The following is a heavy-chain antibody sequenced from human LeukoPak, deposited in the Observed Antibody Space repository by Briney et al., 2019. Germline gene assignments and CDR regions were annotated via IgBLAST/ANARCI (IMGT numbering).Heavy chain of an antibody. CDR3: ARIGYYGSGSYLGYYYYMDV. J-gene: IGHJ6*03. D-gene: IGHD3-10*01. CDR2: ISSSGSTI. Sequence: GGSLRLSCAASGFTFSDYYMSWIRQAPGKGLEWVSYISSSGSTIYYADSVKGRFTISRDNAKNSLYLQMNSLRAEDTAVYYCARIGYYGSGSYLGYYYYMDVWGKGTTVTISS. CDR1: GFTFSDYY. V-gene: IGHV3-11*04.